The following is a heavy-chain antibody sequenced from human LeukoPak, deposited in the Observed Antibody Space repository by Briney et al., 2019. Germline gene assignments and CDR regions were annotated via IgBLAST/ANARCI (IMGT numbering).Heavy chain of an antibody. D-gene: IGHD6-19*01. Sequence: ASVKVSCKASGGTFSSYAISWVRQAPGQRLEWMGRIIPIFGTANYAQKFQGRVTITTDESTSTAYMELSSLRSEDTAVYYCARSTPPDSSGWSPPIGYWGQGTLVTVSS. V-gene: IGHV1-69*05. J-gene: IGHJ4*02. CDR3: ARSTPPDSSGWSPPIGY. CDR1: GGTFSSYA. CDR2: IIPIFGTA.